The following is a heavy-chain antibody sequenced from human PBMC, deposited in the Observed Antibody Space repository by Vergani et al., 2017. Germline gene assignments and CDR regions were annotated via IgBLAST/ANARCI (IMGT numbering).Heavy chain of an antibody. Sequence: EVQLVEFGGGLVQPGRSLRLSCAAFGFTFDDYAMHWVRQAPGKGLEWVSGINWNSDSIAYADSVKGRFTISRDNAKNSLYLQMNSLRAEDTALYYCVKDIAASGNCWYFDLWGRGTLVTVSS. D-gene: IGHD6-13*01. CDR3: VKDIAASGNCWYFDL. CDR2: INWNSDSI. V-gene: IGHV3-9*01. CDR1: GFTFDDYA. J-gene: IGHJ2*01.